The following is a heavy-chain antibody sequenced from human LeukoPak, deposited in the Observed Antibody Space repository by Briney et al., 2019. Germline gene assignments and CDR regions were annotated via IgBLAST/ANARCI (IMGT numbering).Heavy chain of an antibody. V-gene: IGHV3-23*01. J-gene: IGHJ6*03. Sequence: GGSLRLSCAASGFTFSSYAMSWVRQAPGKGLEWVSAISGSGGSTYYPDSVRGRFTISRDSSKNTVYLQMNSLRAEDTAVYYCAKAVLVDVSGYYMDVWGKGTTVTVSS. CDR1: GFTFSSYA. CDR2: ISGSGGST. CDR3: AKAVLVDVSGYYMDV. D-gene: IGHD1-26*01.